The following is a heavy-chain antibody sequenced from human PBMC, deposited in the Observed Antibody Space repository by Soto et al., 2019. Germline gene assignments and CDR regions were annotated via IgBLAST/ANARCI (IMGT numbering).Heavy chain of an antibody. V-gene: IGHV4-34*01. D-gene: IGHD3-10*01. J-gene: IGHJ4*02. CDR3: ARVSGPPLYYGSGSYYKY. CDR1: GGSFSGYY. CDR2: INHSGST. Sequence: SETLSLTCAVYGGSFSGYYWSWIRQPPGKGLEWIGEINHSGSTNYNPSLKSRVTISVDTSKNHFSLKLSSVTAADTAVYYCARVSGPPLYYGSGSYYKYWGQGTLVTVSS.